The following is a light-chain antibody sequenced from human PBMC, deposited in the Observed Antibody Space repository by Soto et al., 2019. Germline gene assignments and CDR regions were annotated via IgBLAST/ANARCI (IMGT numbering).Light chain of an antibody. J-gene: IGKJ5*01. V-gene: IGKV1-9*01. CDR3: QQLNSYPIT. CDR1: QGISSY. CDR2: AAS. Sequence: DPQLTQSPSFLSASVGHRTTIXARASQGISSYLAWYQQKPGKAPKLLIYAASTLQSGVPSRFSGSGSGTEFTLTISSLQPEDFATYYCQQLNSYPITFGQGTRLEIK.